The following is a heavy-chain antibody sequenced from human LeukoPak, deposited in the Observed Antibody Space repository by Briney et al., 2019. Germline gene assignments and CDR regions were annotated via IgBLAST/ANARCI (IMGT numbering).Heavy chain of an antibody. CDR3: AKEQLNYYDSSGGEGY. Sequence: PGGSLRLSCAASGFTVSSNYMSWVRQAPGKGLEGVSVIYSGGSTYYADSVKGRFTISRDNSKNTLYLQMNSLRAEDTAVYYCAKEQLNYYDSSGGEGYWGQGTLVTVSS. CDR2: IYSGGST. D-gene: IGHD3-22*01. J-gene: IGHJ4*02. V-gene: IGHV3-66*01. CDR1: GFTVSSNY.